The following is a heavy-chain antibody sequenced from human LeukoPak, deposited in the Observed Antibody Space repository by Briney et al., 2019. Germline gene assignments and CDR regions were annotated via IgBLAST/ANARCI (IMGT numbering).Heavy chain of an antibody. V-gene: IGHV4-39*01. J-gene: IGHJ4*02. Sequence: SETLSLTCTVSGGSISSSSYYWGWIRQPPGKGLEWIGSIYYIGSTYYNPSLKKRVTISVDTSKNQFSLKLSSVTAADTAVYYCARVIAVAGYTVPHWGQGTLVTVSS. CDR2: IYYIGST. CDR1: GGSISSSSYY. D-gene: IGHD6-19*01. CDR3: ARVIAVAGYTVPH.